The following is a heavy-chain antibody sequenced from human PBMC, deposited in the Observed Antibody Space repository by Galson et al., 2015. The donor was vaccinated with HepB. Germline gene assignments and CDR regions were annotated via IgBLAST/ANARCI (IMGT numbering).Heavy chain of an antibody. CDR2: INPSGGST. Sequence: SVKVSCKASGYTFTSYYMHWVRQAPGQGLEWMGIINPSGGSTSYAQKFQGRVTMTRDTSTSTVYMELSSLRSEDTAVYYCARARGVRGRRWLYYYMDVWGKGTTVTVSS. CDR3: ARARGVRGRRWLYYYMDV. D-gene: IGHD3-10*01. CDR1: GYTFTSYY. J-gene: IGHJ6*03. V-gene: IGHV1-46*01.